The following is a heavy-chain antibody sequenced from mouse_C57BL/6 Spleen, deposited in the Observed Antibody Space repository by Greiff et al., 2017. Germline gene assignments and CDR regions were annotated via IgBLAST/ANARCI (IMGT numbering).Heavy chain of an antibody. Sequence: QVQLQQSGPELVKPGASVKLSCKASGYTFTSYDINRVKQRPGQGPEWIGWLYPRDGSTKYNETFKGKATLTVDTSSSTAYMELRSLTSEDSAVYFCAREAGSAWFAYWGQGTLVTVSA. J-gene: IGHJ3*01. CDR2: LYPRDGST. V-gene: IGHV1-85*01. D-gene: IGHD3-2*02. CDR3: AREAGSAWFAY. CDR1: GYTFTSYD.